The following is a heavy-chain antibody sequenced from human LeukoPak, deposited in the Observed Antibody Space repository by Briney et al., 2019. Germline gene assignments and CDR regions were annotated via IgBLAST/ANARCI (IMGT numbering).Heavy chain of an antibody. CDR3: ARRVRHCSGGSCSKSDAFDI. D-gene: IGHD2-15*01. CDR1: GYTFTGYY. V-gene: IGHV1-18*04. CDR2: ISAYNGNT. J-gene: IGHJ3*02. Sequence: ASVKVSCKASGYTFTGYYMHWVRQAPGQGLEWMGWISAYNGNTNYAQKLQGRVTMTTDTSTSTAYMELRSLRSDDTAVYYCARRVRHCSGGSCSKSDAFDIWGQGTMVTVSS.